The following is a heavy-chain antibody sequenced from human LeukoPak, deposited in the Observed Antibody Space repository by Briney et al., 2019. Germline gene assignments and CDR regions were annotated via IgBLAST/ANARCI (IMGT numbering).Heavy chain of an antibody. CDR3: ARPHSGSYGFDY. Sequence: ASVKVSCKASGYTFTGYYMHWVRQAPGQGLEWMGWINPNSGGTNYAQKFQGRVTMTRDTSISTAYMELSRLRSEDTAVYYCARPHSGSYGFDYWGQGTLVTVSS. V-gene: IGHV1-2*02. D-gene: IGHD1-26*01. CDR2: INPNSGGT. J-gene: IGHJ4*02. CDR1: GYTFTGYY.